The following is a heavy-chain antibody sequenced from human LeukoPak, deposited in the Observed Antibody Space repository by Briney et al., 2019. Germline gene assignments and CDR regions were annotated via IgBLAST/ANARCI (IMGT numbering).Heavy chain of an antibody. V-gene: IGHV3-11*01. CDR1: GFTFSDYY. Sequence: GGSLRLSCAASGFTFSDYYMSWIRQAPRKGLEWVSYISSSGSTIYYADSVKGRFTISRDNAKNSLYLQMNSLRAEDTAVYYCAREHRDGYNKRWAFDIWGQGTMVTVSS. CDR2: ISSSGSTI. CDR3: AREHRDGYNKRWAFDI. D-gene: IGHD5-12*01. J-gene: IGHJ3*02.